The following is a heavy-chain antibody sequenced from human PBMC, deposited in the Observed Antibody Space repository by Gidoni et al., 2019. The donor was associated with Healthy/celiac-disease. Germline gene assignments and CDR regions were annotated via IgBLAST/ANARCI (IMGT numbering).Heavy chain of an antibody. CDR3: AKTMPPFDYYGMDV. CDR1: GFTFSSYG. Sequence: QGQLVESGGGVVQPGRSLRLSCAASGFTFSSYGMHWVRQAPGKGLEWVAVISYDGSNKYYADSVKGRFTISRDNSKNTLYLQMNSLRAEDTAVYYCAKTMPPFDYYGMDVWGQGTTVTVSS. CDR2: ISYDGSNK. J-gene: IGHJ6*02. D-gene: IGHD2-2*01. V-gene: IGHV3-30*18.